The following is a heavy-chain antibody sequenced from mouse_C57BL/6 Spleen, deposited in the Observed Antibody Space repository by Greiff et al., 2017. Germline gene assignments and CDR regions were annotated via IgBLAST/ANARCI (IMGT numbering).Heavy chain of an antibody. V-gene: IGHV1-54*01. CDR1: GYAFTNYL. CDR3: ARGELRGFDY. Sequence: QVQLQQSGAELVRPGTSVKVSCKASGYAFTNYLIEWVKQRPGQGLEWIGVINPGRGGTNYNEKFKGKATLTADKTSSTAYMQLSSLTSEDSAVYFCARGELRGFDYWGQGTTRTVSS. J-gene: IGHJ2*01. D-gene: IGHD1-1*01. CDR2: INPGRGGT.